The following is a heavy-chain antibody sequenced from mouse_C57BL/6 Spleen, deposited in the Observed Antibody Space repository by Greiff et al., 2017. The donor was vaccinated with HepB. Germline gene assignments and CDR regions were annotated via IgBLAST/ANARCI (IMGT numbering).Heavy chain of an antibody. J-gene: IGHJ1*03. CDR3: ARGIYYYGSGDWYFDV. CDR2: IDPSDSET. CDR1: GYTFTSYW. D-gene: IGHD1-1*01. V-gene: IGHV1-52*01. Sequence: VQLQQPGAELVRPGSSVKLSCKASGYTFTSYWMHWVKQRPIQGLEWIGNIDPSDSETHYNQKFKDKATLTVDKSSSTAYMQLSSLTSEDSAVYYCARGIYYYGSGDWYFDVWGTGTTVTVSS.